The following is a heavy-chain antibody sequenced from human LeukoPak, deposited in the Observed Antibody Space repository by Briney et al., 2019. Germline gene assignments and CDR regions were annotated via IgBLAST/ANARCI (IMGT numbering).Heavy chain of an antibody. Sequence: GGSLSLSCAASGFTPSSYAMSWVRQAPGKGLEWVSAISGSGGSTYYADSVKGRFTTSRDNSKNTLYLQMNSLRAEDTAVYYCAKDPAPAGTEGGGGYFQHWAQGTLVTVSP. D-gene: IGHD1-1*01. J-gene: IGHJ1*01. CDR2: ISGSGGST. V-gene: IGHV3-23*01. CDR3: AKDPAPAGTEGGGGYFQH. CDR1: GFTPSSYA.